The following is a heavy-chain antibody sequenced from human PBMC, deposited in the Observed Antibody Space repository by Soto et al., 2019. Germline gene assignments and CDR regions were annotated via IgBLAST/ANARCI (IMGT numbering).Heavy chain of an antibody. CDR2: INAGNGNT. D-gene: IGHD3-9*01. V-gene: IGHV1-3*01. CDR1: GYTFTSYA. J-gene: IGHJ4*02. Sequence: ASVKVSCKASGYTFTSYAMHWVRQAPGQRLEWMGWINAGNGNTKYSQKFQGRVTITRDTSASTAYMELSSLRSEDTAVYYCARGKPYYDILTGYYFLDYWGQGTLVTAPQ. CDR3: ARGKPYYDILTGYYFLDY.